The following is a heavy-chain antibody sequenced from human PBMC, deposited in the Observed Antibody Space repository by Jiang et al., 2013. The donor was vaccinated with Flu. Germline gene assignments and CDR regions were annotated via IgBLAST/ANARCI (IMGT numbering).Heavy chain of an antibody. V-gene: IGHV1-69*04. CDR3: ARDSLGANYYYGMDV. CDR2: IIPILGIA. D-gene: IGHD4/OR15-4a*01. J-gene: IGHJ6*04. CDR1: SSYA. Sequence: SSYAISWVRQAPGQGLEWMGRIIPILGIANYAQKFQGRVTITADKSTSTAYMELSSLRSEDTAVYYCARDSLGANYYYGMDVWGKGTTVTVSS.